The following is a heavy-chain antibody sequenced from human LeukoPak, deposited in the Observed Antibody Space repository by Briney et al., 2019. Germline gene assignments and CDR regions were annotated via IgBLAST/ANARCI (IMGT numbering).Heavy chain of an antibody. J-gene: IGHJ4*02. D-gene: IGHD2-2*01. CDR2: FDPEDGET. Sequence: ASEKVSCKVSGYTLTELSMHWVRHAPGKGLEWMGGFDPEDGETIYAQKLQGRVTMTEDTSTDTAYMELRSLRSEDTAVYYCATDLGYCSSTSCYSIGWGQGTLVTVSS. V-gene: IGHV1-24*01. CDR3: ATDLGYCSSTSCYSIG. CDR1: GYTLTELS.